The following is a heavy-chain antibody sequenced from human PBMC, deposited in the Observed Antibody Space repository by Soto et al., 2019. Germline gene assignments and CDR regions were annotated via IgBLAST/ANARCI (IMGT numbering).Heavy chain of an antibody. CDR1: GFTFSSYA. V-gene: IGHV3-23*01. J-gene: IGHJ4*02. CDR2: ISGSGGST. Sequence: GGSLRLSCAASGFTFSSYAMNWVRQAPGKGLEWVSAISGSGGSTYYADSVKGRFTISRDNSKNTLYLQMNSLRAEDTAVYYCAKPHYGSGSYHFDYWGQGTLVTVSS. D-gene: IGHD3-10*01. CDR3: AKPHYGSGSYHFDY.